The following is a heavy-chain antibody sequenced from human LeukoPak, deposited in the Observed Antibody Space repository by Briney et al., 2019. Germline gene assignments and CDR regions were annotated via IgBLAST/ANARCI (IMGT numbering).Heavy chain of an antibody. D-gene: IGHD6-19*01. CDR1: GGSISSSSYY. CDR2: IYYSGST. J-gene: IGHJ4*02. V-gene: IGHV4-39*07. Sequence: PSETLSLTCTVSGGSISSSSYYWGWIRQPPGKGLEWIGSIYYSGSTYYNPSLKSRVTISVDTSKNQFSLKLSSVTAADTAVYYCARAVAGVETFDYWGQGTLVTVSS. CDR3: ARAVAGVETFDY.